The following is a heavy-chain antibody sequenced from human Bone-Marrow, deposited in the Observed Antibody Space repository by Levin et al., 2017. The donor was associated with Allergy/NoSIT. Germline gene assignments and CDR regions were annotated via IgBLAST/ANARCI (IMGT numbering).Heavy chain of an antibody. CDR1: GFTVSSNY. V-gene: IGHV3-53*01. J-gene: IGHJ4*02. CDR3: ARAWTGAFDY. CDR2: IYSGGST. Sequence: GESLKISCAASGFTVSSNYMSWVRQAPGKGLEWVSLIYSGGSTYYADSVKGRFTISRDNSKNTLYLQMNSLRAEDTAVYYCARAWTGAFDYWGQGTLVTVSS. D-gene: IGHD3/OR15-3a*01.